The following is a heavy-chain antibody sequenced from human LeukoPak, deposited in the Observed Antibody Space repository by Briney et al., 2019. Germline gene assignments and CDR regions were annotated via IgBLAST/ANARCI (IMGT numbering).Heavy chain of an antibody. CDR2: IYSGGST. J-gene: IGHJ4*02. Sequence: PGGSLRLSCAASGLTVGSNYMTWVSQAPGKGLEWVSVIYSGGSTYYADSVKGRFTISRDNSKNTLYLQMNSMRAEDTAVYYCARLAAAHHFDYWGQGTLVPVSS. CDR1: GLTVGSNY. D-gene: IGHD6-13*01. CDR3: ARLAAAHHFDY. V-gene: IGHV3-66*04.